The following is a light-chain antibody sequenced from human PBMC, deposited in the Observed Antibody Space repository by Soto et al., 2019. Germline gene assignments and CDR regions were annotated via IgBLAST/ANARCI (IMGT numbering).Light chain of an antibody. V-gene: IGKV3D-20*01. CDR3: QQYGSSPPLT. CDR2: DVS. Sequence: PGERAPLSFGAIRAVRNNFLAWYERKPGQAPRLRIYDVSSRASGIPDSFSRGGSGPVFTLTISRLEPEDFAVYYCQQYGSSPPLTFGGGTKV. CDR1: RAVRNNF. J-gene: IGKJ4*01.